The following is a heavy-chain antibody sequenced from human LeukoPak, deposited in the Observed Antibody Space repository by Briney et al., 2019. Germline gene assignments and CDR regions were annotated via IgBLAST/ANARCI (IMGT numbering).Heavy chain of an antibody. Sequence: PSETLSLTCAVYGGSFSGYYWSWIRQPPGKGLEWIGEINHSGSTNYNPSLKSRVTISVDKSKNQFSLKLSSVTAADTAVYYCARYSGYQTKNFDYWGQGTLVTVSS. CDR3: ARYSGYQTKNFDY. J-gene: IGHJ4*02. D-gene: IGHD5-12*01. CDR2: INHSGST. CDR1: GGSFSGYY. V-gene: IGHV4-34*01.